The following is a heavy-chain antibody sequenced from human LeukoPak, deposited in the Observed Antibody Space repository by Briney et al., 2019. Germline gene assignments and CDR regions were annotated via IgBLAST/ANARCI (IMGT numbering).Heavy chain of an antibody. V-gene: IGHV3-7*01. CDR1: GFTFSIYW. D-gene: IGHD5-18*01. Sequence: GGSLRLSCAASGFTFSIYWMAWVRQAPGKGLEWVANIKEDGSEKNYVDSVKGRFTISRDNAKNSLYLQMDSLRAEDTAVYYCARLYSRVGPFDYWGQGTLVTVSS. J-gene: IGHJ4*02. CDR3: ARLYSRVGPFDY. CDR2: IKEDGSEK.